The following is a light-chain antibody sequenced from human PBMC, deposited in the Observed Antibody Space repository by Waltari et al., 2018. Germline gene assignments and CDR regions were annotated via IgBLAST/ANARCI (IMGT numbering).Light chain of an antibody. V-gene: IGLV2-23*02. CDR2: DVT. CDR1: SSDVGDYNY. Sequence: QSALTQPASVSGSPGQSITIPCTGTSSDVGDYNYVSWYQQHPGKAPKIRIYDVTKQPSGVSKRFSGSKSGNTASLTISGLQAEDEGDYYCCSYAGSSTFAFGGGTKLTVL. J-gene: IGLJ2*01. CDR3: CSYAGSSTFA.